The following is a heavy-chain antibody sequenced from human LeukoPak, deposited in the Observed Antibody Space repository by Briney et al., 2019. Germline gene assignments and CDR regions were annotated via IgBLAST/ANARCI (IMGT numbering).Heavy chain of an antibody. Sequence: ASVKVSCKASGYTFTSYGISWVRQAPGQGLEWMGWISAYNGNTNYAQKLQGRVTMTTDTSTSTAYMELRSLRSDDTAVYYCASSDRHIVVVTAIPTRPRDYWGQGTLVTVSS. J-gene: IGHJ4*02. CDR3: ASSDRHIVVVTAIPTRPRDY. CDR1: GYTFTSYG. CDR2: ISAYNGNT. V-gene: IGHV1-18*01. D-gene: IGHD2-21*02.